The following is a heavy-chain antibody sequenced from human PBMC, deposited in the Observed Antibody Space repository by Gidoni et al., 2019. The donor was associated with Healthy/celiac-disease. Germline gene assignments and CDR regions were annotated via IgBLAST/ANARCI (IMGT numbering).Heavy chain of an antibody. CDR1: GFSLSNARMG. D-gene: IGHD2-2*01. CDR2: IFSNDEK. J-gene: IGHJ4*02. CDR3: ARSAPGGLIVVEGFDY. V-gene: IGHV2-26*01. Sequence: QVTLKESGPVLVKPTETLTLTCTVSGFSLSNARMGVSWIRQPPGKALEWLAHIFSNDEKSYSTSLKSRLTISKDTSKSQVVLTMTNMDPVDTATYYCARSAPGGLIVVEGFDYWGQGTLVTVSS.